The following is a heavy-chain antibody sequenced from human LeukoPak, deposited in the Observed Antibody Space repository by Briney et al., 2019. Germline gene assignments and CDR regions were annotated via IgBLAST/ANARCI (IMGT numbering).Heavy chain of an antibody. CDR3: ATGADTRFVY. CDR1: GFTFSNYD. V-gene: IGHV3-13*04. D-gene: IGHD2-15*01. J-gene: IGHJ4*02. CDR2: IGTAGDT. Sequence: GGSLRLSGAASGFTFSNYDRHWVRQATGKGLEWVSAIGTAGDTYYQGSVRGRFTMSRENAKNSLYPQMNSLTAGDTAVYYCATGADTRFVYCGQGILVTVSS.